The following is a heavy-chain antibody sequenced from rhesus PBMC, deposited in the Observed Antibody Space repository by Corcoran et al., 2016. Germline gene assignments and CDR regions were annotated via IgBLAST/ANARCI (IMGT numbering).Heavy chain of an antibody. J-gene: IGHJ4*01. CDR3: ARGVDTVGTSSFDY. V-gene: IGHV4S7*01. CDR1: GGSISGGYY. CDR2: FYGNSAST. D-gene: IGHD5-24*01. Sequence: QVQLQESGPGLVKPSEPLSLTCAVSGGSISGGYYWGWIRQHPGKGLEWIGNFYGNSASTYYNPSLKSRVTISKDTSKNQFSLKLSSVTAADTAVYYCARGVDTVGTSSFDYWGQGVLVTVSS.